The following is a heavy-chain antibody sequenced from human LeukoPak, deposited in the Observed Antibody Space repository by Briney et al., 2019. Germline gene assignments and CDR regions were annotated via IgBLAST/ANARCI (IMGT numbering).Heavy chain of an antibody. V-gene: IGHV3-21*01. J-gene: IGHJ4*02. CDR1: GFTFSANS. CDR3: ARVHWDSYFDY. Sequence: PGGSLRLSCVASGFTFSANSMTWVRQAPGKGMEWVSSISSRSNNIYYADSVKGRLTISRDNAENSLFLQMDSLRGEDTAVYYCARVHWDSYFDYWGQGVLVTVSS. D-gene: IGHD7-27*01. CDR2: ISSRSNNI.